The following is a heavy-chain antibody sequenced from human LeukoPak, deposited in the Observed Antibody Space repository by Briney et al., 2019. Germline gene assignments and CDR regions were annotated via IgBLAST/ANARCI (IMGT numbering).Heavy chain of an antibody. J-gene: IGHJ4*02. CDR1: GYTFTGYY. D-gene: IGHD3-9*01. CDR3: ARVKLTYYDILTGRREGYGGFDY. CDR2: INPNSGGT. Sequence: ASVKVSCKTSGYTFTGYYMHWVRQAPGQGLEWMGWINPNSGGTNYAQKFQGRVTMTRDTSISTAYMELSRLRSDDTAVYYCARVKLTYYDILTGRREGYGGFDYWGQGTLVTVSS. V-gene: IGHV1-2*02.